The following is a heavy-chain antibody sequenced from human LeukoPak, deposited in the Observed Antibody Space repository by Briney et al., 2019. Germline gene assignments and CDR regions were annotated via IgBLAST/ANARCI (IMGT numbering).Heavy chain of an antibody. CDR2: FTSGGGNT. CDR3: AKGQEYVWGSYRYTEGPYFDY. V-gene: IGHV3-23*01. D-gene: IGHD3-16*02. CDR1: GISFSNYG. Sequence: GGPLRLSWVASGISFSNYGMRWVRKPPGRGVGWVFIFTSGGGNTDYADSVRGRFTISRDNSKNTLYLQMNSLRAEDTAIYYCAKGQEYVWGSYRYTEGPYFDYWGQGTLVTVSS. J-gene: IGHJ4*02.